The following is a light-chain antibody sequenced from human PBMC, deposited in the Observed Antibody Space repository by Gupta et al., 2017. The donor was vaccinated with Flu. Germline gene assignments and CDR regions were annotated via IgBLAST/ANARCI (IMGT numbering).Light chain of an antibody. J-gene: IGKJ4*01. V-gene: IGKV3-20*01. CDR3: QQYGSSYLT. Sequence: EIVLTQLPGTLSLSPGERATLSCRASQSVSSSYLAWYQQKPGQAPRLLIYGASSRATGIPDRFSGSGSGTDFTLTISRLEPEDFAVYYCQQYGSSYLTFGGGTKVEIK. CDR2: GAS. CDR1: QSVSSSY.